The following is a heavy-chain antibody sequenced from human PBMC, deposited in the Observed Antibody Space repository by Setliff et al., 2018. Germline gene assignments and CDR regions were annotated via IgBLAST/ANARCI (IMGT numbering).Heavy chain of an antibody. V-gene: IGHV5-51*01. CDR3: ARHKGYYDSRGYYYPNAFDI. D-gene: IGHD3-22*01. CDR1: GYSFTSYW. CDR2: IYPGGSDT. Sequence: GESLKLSCKGSGYSFTSYWIGWVRQMPGKGLEWMGIIYPGGSDTRYSPSFQGQVTISADKSISAAYLQWSSLKASDTAMYYCARHKGYYDSRGYYYPNAFDIWGQGTMVTVSS. J-gene: IGHJ3*02.